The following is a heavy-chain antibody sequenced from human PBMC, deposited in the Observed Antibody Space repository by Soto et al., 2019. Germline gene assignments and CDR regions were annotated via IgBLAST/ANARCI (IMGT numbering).Heavy chain of an antibody. D-gene: IGHD3-22*01. J-gene: IGHJ4*02. Sequence: SETLSLTCTVSGGSITSGGYYWTWIRQHPGKGLEWIGYIQYSGTTYYNPSLKSRVTISVDTSKNQFSLKLRSVTAADTAVYYCARGQPHYYYVRSGSGAIDFRGPGPLVTVS. CDR1: GGSITSGGYY. CDR2: IQYSGTT. V-gene: IGHV4-31*03. CDR3: ARGQPHYYYVRSGSGAIDF.